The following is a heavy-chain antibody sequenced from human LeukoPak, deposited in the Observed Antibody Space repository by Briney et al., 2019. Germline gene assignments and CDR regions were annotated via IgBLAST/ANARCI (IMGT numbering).Heavy chain of an antibody. V-gene: IGHV3-23*01. Sequence: TGGSLRLSCAASGFTFGSYAMSWVRQAPGKGLEWVSAISGSGGSTYYADSVKGRFTISRDNSKNTLYLQMNSLRAEDTAVYYCASLDSSGYYDDYWGQGTLVTVSS. CDR2: ISGSGGST. CDR1: GFTFGSYA. D-gene: IGHD3-22*01. CDR3: ASLDSSGYYDDY. J-gene: IGHJ4*02.